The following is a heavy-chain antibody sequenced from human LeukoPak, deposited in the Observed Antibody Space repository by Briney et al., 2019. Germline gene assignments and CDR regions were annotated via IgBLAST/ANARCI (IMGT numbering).Heavy chain of an antibody. V-gene: IGHV1-24*01. Sequence: GASVKVSCKVSGYTLTELSMHWVRQAPGKGLEWMGGFDPEDGETVYAQKFQGRVTMTEDTSTDTAYMELSSLRSEDTAVYYCATVGSYDSSGYYPLWGQGTLVTVSS. J-gene: IGHJ4*02. D-gene: IGHD3-22*01. CDR2: FDPEDGET. CDR1: GYTLTELS. CDR3: ATVGSYDSSGYYPL.